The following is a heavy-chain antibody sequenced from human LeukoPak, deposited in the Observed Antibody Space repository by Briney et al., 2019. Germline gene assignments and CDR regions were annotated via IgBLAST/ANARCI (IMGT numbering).Heavy chain of an antibody. CDR1: GGSFSGYY. CDR2: INHSGST. CDR3: ARGLRRGYDILTGYYWSSFDY. V-gene: IGHV4-34*01. Sequence: PSETLSLTCAVYGGSFSGYYWSWIRQPPGKGLEWIGEINHSGSTNCNPSLKSRVTISVDTSKNQFSLKLSSVTAADTAVYYCARGLRRGYDILTGYYWSSFDYWGQGTLVTVSS. D-gene: IGHD3-9*01. J-gene: IGHJ4*02.